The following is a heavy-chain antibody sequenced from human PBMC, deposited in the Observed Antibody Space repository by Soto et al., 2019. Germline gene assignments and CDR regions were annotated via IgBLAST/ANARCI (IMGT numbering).Heavy chain of an antibody. D-gene: IGHD3-3*01. V-gene: IGHV1-3*01. J-gene: IGHJ6*02. Sequence: ASVKVSCKASGYTFTSYAMHWVRQAPGQRLEWMGWINAGNGNTKYSQKFQGRVTITRDTSASTAYMELSSLRSEDTAVYYCARDPNPMTYYDFWSDGMDVWGQGTTVTVSS. CDR3: ARDPNPMTYYDFWSDGMDV. CDR1: GYTFTSYA. CDR2: INAGNGNT.